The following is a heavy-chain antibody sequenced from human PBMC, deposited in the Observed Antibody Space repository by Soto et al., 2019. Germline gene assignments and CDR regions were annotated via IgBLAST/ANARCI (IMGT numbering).Heavy chain of an antibody. CDR1: GGSIRGRNW. D-gene: IGHD1-26*01. Sequence: SQTLSLTCTVYGGSIRGRNWRRSVQQPPGKGLGWIGEIYHSGSNNYNPSLKRRVTLSVEKYKHQFPMKMTSATAAATAGYYYARVSGSYYYGMDIWGQGTMVTVSS. V-gene: IGHV4-4*02. CDR2: IYHSGSN. CDR3: ARVSGSYYYGMDI. J-gene: IGHJ6*02.